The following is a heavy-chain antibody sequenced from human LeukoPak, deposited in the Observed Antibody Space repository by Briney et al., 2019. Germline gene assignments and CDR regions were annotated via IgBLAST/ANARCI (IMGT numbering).Heavy chain of an antibody. V-gene: IGHV3-74*01. D-gene: IGHD6-19*01. CDR3: AKDRQWRGSGPYYFDY. CDR2: INSDGSST. Sequence: GGSLRLSCAASGFTFSSYWMHWVRQAPGKGLVWVSRINSDGSSTSYADSVKGRFTISRDNAKNTLYLQMNSLRAEDTAVYYCAKDRQWRGSGPYYFDYWGQGTLVTVSS. J-gene: IGHJ4*02. CDR1: GFTFSSYW.